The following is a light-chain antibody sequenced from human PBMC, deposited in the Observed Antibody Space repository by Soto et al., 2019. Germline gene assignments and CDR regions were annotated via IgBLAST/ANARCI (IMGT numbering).Light chain of an antibody. Sequence: PSERSTLSCRASQSVSSYLAWYQQKPGQAPRLLIYDASIRVTGIPDRFIGSGSGTDFTLTISRLEPEDFAVYYCQHYVTSLTTFGQGTKVDI. J-gene: IGKJ1*01. CDR2: DAS. CDR3: QHYVTSLTT. CDR1: QSVSSY. V-gene: IGKV3-20*01.